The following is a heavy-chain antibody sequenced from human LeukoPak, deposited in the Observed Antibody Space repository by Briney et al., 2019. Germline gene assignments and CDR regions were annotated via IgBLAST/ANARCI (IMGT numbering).Heavy chain of an antibody. CDR2: ISVYNGNT. CDR3: ARDLHHSGSYYGD. V-gene: IGHV1-18*01. Sequence: ASVKVSCTASGYTFTSSGISWVRQAPGQGLEWMGWISVYNGNTNYAQKLQGRVTMTTDTSTSTAYMELRSLRSDDAAVYYCARDLHHSGSYYGDWGQGTLVTVSS. D-gene: IGHD1-26*01. J-gene: IGHJ4*02. CDR1: GYTFTSSG.